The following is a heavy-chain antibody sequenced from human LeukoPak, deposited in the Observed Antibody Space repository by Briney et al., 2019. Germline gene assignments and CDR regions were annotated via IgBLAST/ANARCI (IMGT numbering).Heavy chain of an antibody. D-gene: IGHD3-3*01. Sequence: GGSLRLSCAASGFTFSSYGMHWVRQAPGKGLEWGAVIWYDGSNKYYADSVKGRFTISRDNSKNTLYLQMNSLRAEDTAVYYCARAYYDFWSGFYGMDVWGQGTTVTVSS. J-gene: IGHJ6*02. V-gene: IGHV3-33*01. CDR3: ARAYYDFWSGFYGMDV. CDR2: IWYDGSNK. CDR1: GFTFSSYG.